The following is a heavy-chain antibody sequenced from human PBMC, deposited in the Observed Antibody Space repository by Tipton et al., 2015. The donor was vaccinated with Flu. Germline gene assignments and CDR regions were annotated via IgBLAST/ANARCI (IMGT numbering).Heavy chain of an antibody. J-gene: IGHJ5*02. CDR3: ASSPEYGSWNGYRLYFPS. CDR2: IHHSGGT. CDR1: DASVSSGNYY. Sequence: TLSLTCTVSDASVSSGNYYWSWIRQPPGKGPEWIGYIHHSGGTFYNPSFKSRVTISRDTSKNQFSLRLSSVTAADTAVYFCASSPEYGSWNGYRLYFPSWGQGTLVSVSS. V-gene: IGHV4-30-4*01. D-gene: IGHD3-3*01.